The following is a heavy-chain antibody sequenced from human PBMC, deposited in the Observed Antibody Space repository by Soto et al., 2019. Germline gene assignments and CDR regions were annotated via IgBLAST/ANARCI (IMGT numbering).Heavy chain of an antibody. J-gene: IGHJ5*02. Sequence: GGSLRLSCAASGFTFISYAMSWVRQAPGKGLEWVSAISGSGGSTYYADSVKGRFTISRDNSKNTLYLQMNSLRAEDTAVYYCAKVTGGYYYDSSGHHWGQGTLVTVSS. CDR2: ISGSGGST. V-gene: IGHV3-23*01. CDR3: AKVTGGYYYDSSGHH. D-gene: IGHD3-22*01. CDR1: GFTFISYA.